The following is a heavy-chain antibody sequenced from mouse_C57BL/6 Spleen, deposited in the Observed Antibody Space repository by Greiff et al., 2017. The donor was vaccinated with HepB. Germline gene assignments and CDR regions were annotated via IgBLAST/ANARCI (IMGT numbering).Heavy chain of an antibody. Sequence: VKLVESGAELVRPGASVKLSCKASGYTFTDYYINWVKQRPGQGLEWIARIYPGSGNTYYNEKFKGKATLTAEKSSSTAYMQLSSLTSEDSAVYFCARGGNYVFDYWGQGTTLTVSS. V-gene: IGHV1-76*01. CDR3: ARGGNYVFDY. CDR2: IYPGSGNT. CDR1: GYTFTDYY. D-gene: IGHD2-1*01. J-gene: IGHJ2*01.